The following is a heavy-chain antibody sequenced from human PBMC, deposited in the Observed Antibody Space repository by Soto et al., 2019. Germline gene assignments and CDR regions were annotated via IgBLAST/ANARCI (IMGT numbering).Heavy chain of an antibody. CDR1: GGSFSGYY. Sequence: PSETLSLTCAVYGGSFSGYYWSWIRQPPGKWLEWIGEINHSGSTNYNPSLKSRVTISVDTSKNQFSLKLSSVTAADTAVYYCARGGIVVAPAGINGNWFCPWGQGTLVTVPS. D-gene: IGHD2-2*01. CDR3: ARGGIVVAPAGINGNWFCP. CDR2: INHSGST. J-gene: IGHJ5*02. V-gene: IGHV4-34*01.